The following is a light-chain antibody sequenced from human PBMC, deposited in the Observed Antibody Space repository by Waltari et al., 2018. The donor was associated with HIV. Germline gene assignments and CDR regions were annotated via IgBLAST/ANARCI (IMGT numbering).Light chain of an antibody. J-gene: IGKJ2*01. V-gene: IGKV4-1*01. CDR1: QSVLYSSNNKNY. Sequence: DIVMTQSPDSLAVSLGERATINCKSSQSVLYSSNNKNYLAWYQQKPGQPPKLLIYWASTRESGVPDRFSGSGSGTDFTLTTSSLQAEDVAVYYCQQYYSTPYTFGQGAKLEIK. CDR3: QQYYSTPYT. CDR2: WAS.